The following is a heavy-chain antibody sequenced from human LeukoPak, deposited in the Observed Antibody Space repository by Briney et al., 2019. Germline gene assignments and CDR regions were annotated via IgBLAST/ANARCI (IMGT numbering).Heavy chain of an antibody. CDR3: ARPAPGGGAFDI. Sequence: PSETLSLTCSVSGGSISSSSYYWGWIRQSPGKGLEWIGSIYYSGSTNYNPSLKSRVTISVDTSKNQFSLKLSSVTAADTAVYYCARPAPGGGAFDIWGQGTMVTVSS. V-gene: IGHV4-39*07. J-gene: IGHJ3*02. D-gene: IGHD2-15*01. CDR1: GGSISSSSYY. CDR2: IYYSGST.